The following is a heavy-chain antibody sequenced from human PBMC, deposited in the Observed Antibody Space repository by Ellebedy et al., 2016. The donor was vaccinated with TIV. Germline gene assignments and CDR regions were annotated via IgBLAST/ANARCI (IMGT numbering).Heavy chain of an antibody. CDR1: GSSFTSYW. CDR3: ARRLGVNGPYYFDY. D-gene: IGHD2-8*01. Sequence: GESLKISCKGSGSSFTSYWIGGVHQMPEKGLEWMGIIYPADSDTRYSQSFQGQVTISADRSFTTAYLQWSSLKASDTAIYYCARRLGVNGPYYFDYWGQGTLVTVSS. V-gene: IGHV5-51*07. J-gene: IGHJ4*02. CDR2: IYPADSDT.